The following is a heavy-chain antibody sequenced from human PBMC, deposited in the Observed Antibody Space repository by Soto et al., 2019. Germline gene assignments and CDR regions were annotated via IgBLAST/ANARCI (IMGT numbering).Heavy chain of an antibody. CDR2: ISGSGGST. D-gene: IGHD3-3*01. J-gene: IGHJ5*02. CDR1: RFTFSSYA. Sequence: GGSLRLSCAASRFTFSSYALTWVRQAPGKGLEWVSTISGSGGSTYYADSVKGRFTISRDNSRNTLYLQMNSLRAEDTAVYYCVKAGTIFGVVMNNWFDPWGQGTLVTVSS. V-gene: IGHV3-23*01. CDR3: VKAGTIFGVVMNNWFDP.